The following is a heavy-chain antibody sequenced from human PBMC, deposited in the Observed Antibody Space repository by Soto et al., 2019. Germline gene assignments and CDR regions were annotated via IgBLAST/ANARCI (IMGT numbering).Heavy chain of an antibody. CDR1: GYTFTSYY. CDR3: SAHGGYCSSTSCYLLDP. D-gene: IGHD2-2*03. J-gene: IGHJ5*02. CDR2: INPSGGST. Sequence: ASVKVSCKASGYTFTSYYMHWVRQAPGQGLEWMGIINPSGGSTSYAQKFQGRDTMTRDTSTSTVYMELSSLRSEDTSVYYCSAHGGYCSSTSCYLLDPWGQGTLVTVSS. V-gene: IGHV1-46*03.